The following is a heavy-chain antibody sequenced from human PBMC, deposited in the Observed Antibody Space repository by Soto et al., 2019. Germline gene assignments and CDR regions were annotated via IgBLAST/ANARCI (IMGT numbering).Heavy chain of an antibody. Sequence: VESLKISCNGSGYSFTSYWISWVRQMPWKGLEWMGRIDPSDSYTNYSPSFQGHVTISADKSISTAYLQWKSLKASDTAIYYCARHRREWHNQYYYYYGMDVWGQGTTVTVSS. CDR1: GYSFTSYW. D-gene: IGHD3-3*01. V-gene: IGHV5-10-1*01. CDR2: IDPSDSYT. CDR3: ARHRREWHNQYYYYYGMDV. J-gene: IGHJ6*02.